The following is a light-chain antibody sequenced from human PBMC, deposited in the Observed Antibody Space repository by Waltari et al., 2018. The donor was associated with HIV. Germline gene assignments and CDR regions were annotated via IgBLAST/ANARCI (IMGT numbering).Light chain of an antibody. J-gene: IGLJ3*02. V-gene: IGLV2-14*01. CDR1: SGDVGGYNY. Sequence: QSALTQPASVSGSPGQSITISCTGTSGDVGGYNYVSWYQQHPGKAPKLRIYEVSNRPSGVSNRFSGSKSGNTASLTISGLQAEDEADYYCSSYTSSSTLVFGGGTKLTVL. CDR3: SSYTSSSTLV. CDR2: EVS.